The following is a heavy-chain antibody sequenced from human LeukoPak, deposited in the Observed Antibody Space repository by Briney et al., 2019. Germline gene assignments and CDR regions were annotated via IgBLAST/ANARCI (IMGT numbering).Heavy chain of an antibody. J-gene: IGHJ5*02. CDR2: IRNDGSMK. CDR1: GFIFSNYG. Sequence: GGSLRLSCAASGFIFSNYGMHWVRQTPAKGLEWVAFIRNDGSMKYYADSVKGRFTISRDNSKNTLYLQMNNLRTEDMAVYYCAKSDIIVVSDAKGNWFDPWGQGSLVTVSS. V-gene: IGHV3-30*02. CDR3: AKSDIIVVSDAKGNWFDP. D-gene: IGHD2-2*01.